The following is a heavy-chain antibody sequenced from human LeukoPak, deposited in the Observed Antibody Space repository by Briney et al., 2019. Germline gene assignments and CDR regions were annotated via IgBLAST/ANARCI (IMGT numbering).Heavy chain of an antibody. CDR2: IWYDGSNK. CDR3: AREGCSGGSCWDYFDY. D-gene: IGHD2-15*01. Sequence: GGSLRLSCAASGFTFSSYGMHWVRQAPGKGLEWVAVIWYDGSNKYYADSVKGRFTISRDNSKNTLYLQMNSLRAEDTAVYYCAREGCSGGSCWDYFDYRGQGTLVTVSS. V-gene: IGHV3-33*01. CDR1: GFTFSSYG. J-gene: IGHJ4*02.